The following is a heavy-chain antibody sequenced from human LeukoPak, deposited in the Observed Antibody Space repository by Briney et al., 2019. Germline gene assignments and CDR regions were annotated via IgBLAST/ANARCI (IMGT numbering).Heavy chain of an antibody. CDR3: ARAGSYYLDDY. CDR2: INHSGST. Sequence: PSETLSLTCAVYGGSFSGYYWSWIRQPPGKGLEWIGEINHSGSTNYNPSLKSRVTISVDTSKNQFSLKLSSVTAADTAVYYCARAGSYYLDDYWGQGTLVTVSS. V-gene: IGHV4-34*01. D-gene: IGHD3-10*01. J-gene: IGHJ4*02. CDR1: GGSFSGYY.